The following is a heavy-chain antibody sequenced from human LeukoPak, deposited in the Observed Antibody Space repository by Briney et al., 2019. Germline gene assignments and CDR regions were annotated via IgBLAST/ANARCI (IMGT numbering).Heavy chain of an antibody. CDR2: IYYSGST. CDR1: GGSISSSSYY. CDR3: ARDHNQYYYGSGVSGGWFDP. D-gene: IGHD3-10*01. J-gene: IGHJ5*02. V-gene: IGHV4-39*07. Sequence: SETLSLTCIVSGGSISSSSYYWGWIRQPPGKGLEWIGSIYYSGSTHYNPSLKSRVTISVDMSKNQFSLKLSSVTAADTAVYYCARDHNQYYYGSGVSGGWFDPWGQGTLVTVSS.